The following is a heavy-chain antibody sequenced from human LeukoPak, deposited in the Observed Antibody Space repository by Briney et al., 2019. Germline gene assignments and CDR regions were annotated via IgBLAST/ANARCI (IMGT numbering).Heavy chain of an antibody. D-gene: IGHD1-1*01. CDR1: GYTFTSYY. CDR2: INPSGGST. J-gene: IGHJ4*02. Sequence: ASVTVSFTASGYTFTSYYMHWVRQAPAQGLEWMGIINPSGGSTSYAQKFQGRLTMTRDTSTSKLYMSLSSPGTRDAAVSYCARYGRVHDYWGQGTLVTVSS. V-gene: IGHV1-46*01. CDR3: ARYGRVHDY.